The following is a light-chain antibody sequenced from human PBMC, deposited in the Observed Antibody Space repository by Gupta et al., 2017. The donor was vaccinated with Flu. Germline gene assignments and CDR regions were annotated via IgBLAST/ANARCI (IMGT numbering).Light chain of an antibody. CDR2: SNN. Sequence: QSMLTQPPSASGTPGQRATISCSGSSSNVGTNAVNWYQQLPETAPKLLIYSNNQRPSGVPDRFSGSKSGTSASLAISGLQSEDEADYYCAAWDDSLNGRVFGGGTKLTVL. CDR1: SSNVGTNA. J-gene: IGLJ3*02. CDR3: AAWDDSLNGRV. V-gene: IGLV1-44*01.